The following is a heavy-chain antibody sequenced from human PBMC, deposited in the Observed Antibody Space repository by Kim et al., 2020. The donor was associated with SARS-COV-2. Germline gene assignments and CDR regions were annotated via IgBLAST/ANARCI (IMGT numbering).Heavy chain of an antibody. V-gene: IGHV1-18*01. CDR3: ALKLPYYGMDV. D-gene: IGHD1-7*01. J-gene: IGHJ6*02. Sequence: NHAQKLQGRVTMTTDTSTSTVYMELRSLRSDDTAVYYCALKLPYYGMDVWGQGTTVTVSS.